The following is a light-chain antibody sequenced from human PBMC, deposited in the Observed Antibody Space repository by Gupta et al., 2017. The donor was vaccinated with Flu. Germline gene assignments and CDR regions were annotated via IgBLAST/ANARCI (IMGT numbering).Light chain of an antibody. CDR2: RSN. V-gene: IGLV1-47*01. J-gene: IGLJ3*02. Sequence: QSVLTQPPSTSGTPGQRVTISCSGSSSNIGNNYIFWYQHFPGRAPKLLISRSNYRPSGVPDRFSGSKSGTSASLAIIGLRSEDEADYYCAAWDDNLSGLVFGGGTKLTVV. CDR1: SSNIGNNY. CDR3: AAWDDNLSGLV.